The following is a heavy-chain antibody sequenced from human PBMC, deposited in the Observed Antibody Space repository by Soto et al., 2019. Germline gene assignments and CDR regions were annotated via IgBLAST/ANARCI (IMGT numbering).Heavy chain of an antibody. Sequence: SETLSLTCAVSGYSLTSGYYCGWIRQPPGKGLEWIGTIYHSGDTYYNPSLKSRVTISVDTSKNHYSLKLTSVTAADTAVYYCARARIVVAGTIVDYWGQGTLVTVSS. D-gene: IGHD6-19*01. CDR1: GYSLTSGYY. CDR2: IYHSGDT. V-gene: IGHV4-38-2*01. J-gene: IGHJ4*02. CDR3: ARARIVVAGTIVDY.